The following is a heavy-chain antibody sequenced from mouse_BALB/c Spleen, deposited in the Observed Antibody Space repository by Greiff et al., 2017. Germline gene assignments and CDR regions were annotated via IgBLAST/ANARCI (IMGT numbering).Heavy chain of an antibody. CDR1: GFSLTSYG. CDR2: IWSGGST. V-gene: IGHV2-2*01. CDR3: ARDLIYYYGSTYAMDY. D-gene: IGHD1-1*01. Sequence: QVQLKESGPGLVQPSQSLSITCTVSGFSLTSYGVHWVRQSPGKGLEWLGVIWSGGSTDYNAAFISRLSISKDNSKSQVFFKMNSLQTDDTARYYCARDLIYYYGSTYAMDYWGQGTSVTVSS. J-gene: IGHJ4*01.